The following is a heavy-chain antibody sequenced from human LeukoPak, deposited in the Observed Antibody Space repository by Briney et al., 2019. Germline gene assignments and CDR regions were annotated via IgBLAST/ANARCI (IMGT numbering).Heavy chain of an antibody. Sequence: GGSLRLSCAASGFTVSSNYMSWVRQAPGKGLEWVSVIYSGGSTYYADSVKGRFTISRDNSKNTLYLQMNSLRAEDTAVYYCARVRGGMPFDYWGQGTLVTVSS. CDR1: GFTVSSNY. J-gene: IGHJ4*02. V-gene: IGHV3-66*01. CDR3: ARVRGGMPFDY. CDR2: IYSGGST. D-gene: IGHD3-16*01.